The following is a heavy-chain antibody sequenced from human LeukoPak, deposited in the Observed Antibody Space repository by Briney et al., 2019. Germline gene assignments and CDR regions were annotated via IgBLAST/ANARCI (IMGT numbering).Heavy chain of an antibody. CDR1: GGSISSSSYY. CDR3: ARLIGSSSWYLATYFDY. Sequence: KPSETLSLTCTVSGGSISSSSYYWGWIRQPPGKGLEWIGSIYYSGSTYYNPSLKSRVTISVDTSKNQFSLQLSSVTAAAPAVYYCARLIGSSSWYLATYFDYWGQGTLVTVSS. D-gene: IGHD6-13*01. V-gene: IGHV4-39*01. J-gene: IGHJ4*02. CDR2: IYYSGST.